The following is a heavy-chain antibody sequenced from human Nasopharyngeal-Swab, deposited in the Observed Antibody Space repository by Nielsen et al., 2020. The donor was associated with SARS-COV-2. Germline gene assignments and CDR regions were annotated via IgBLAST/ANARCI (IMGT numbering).Heavy chain of an antibody. CDR3: ARAAIDQHFDL. J-gene: IGHJ4*02. D-gene: IGHD5-24*01. CDR2: INPSGTST. CDR1: GYIFNDHF. Sequence: ASVKVSCKAPGYIFNDHFIHWVRQAPEQGLEWMGIINPSGTSTTHAQRFQGRVTLTRDTSTSTVHMELSSLRSGDTAVYYCARAAIDQHFDLWGPGTLVTVSS. V-gene: IGHV1-46*02.